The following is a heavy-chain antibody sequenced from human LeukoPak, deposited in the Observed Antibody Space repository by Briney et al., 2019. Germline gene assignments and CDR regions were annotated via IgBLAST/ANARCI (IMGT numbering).Heavy chain of an antibody. CDR2: IIPILGIA. Sequence: SVKVSCKASGYTFTGYYMHWVRQAPGQGLEWMGRIIPILGIANYAQKFQGRVTITADKSTSTAYMELSSLRSEDTAVYYCASESERYSSGGWFDPWGQGTLVTVSS. CDR3: ASESERYSSGGWFDP. D-gene: IGHD6-19*01. CDR1: GYTFTGYY. V-gene: IGHV1-69*04. J-gene: IGHJ5*02.